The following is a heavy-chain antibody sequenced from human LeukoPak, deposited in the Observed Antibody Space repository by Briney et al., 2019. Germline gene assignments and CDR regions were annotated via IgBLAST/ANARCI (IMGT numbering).Heavy chain of an antibody. Sequence: NPSQTLSLTCTVSGGSISSSSYYWSWIRQPPGKGLEWIGYIYYSGSTNYNPSLKSRVTILVDTSKNQFSLKLSSVTAADTAVYYCARSWWNYYDSTDFYRDYWDQGHLVTASS. V-gene: IGHV4-61*05. CDR3: ARSWWNYYDSTDFYRDY. CDR2: IYYSGST. CDR1: GGSISSSSYY. J-gene: IGHJ4*02. D-gene: IGHD3-22*01.